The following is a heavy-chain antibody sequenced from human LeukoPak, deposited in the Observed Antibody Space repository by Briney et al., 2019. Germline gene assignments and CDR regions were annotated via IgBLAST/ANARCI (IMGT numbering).Heavy chain of an antibody. CDR2: ISSESYYI. D-gene: IGHD2-21*01. CDR1: GFTFSSYS. J-gene: IGHJ4*02. V-gene: IGHV3-21*01. Sequence: GGSLRLSCAASGFTFSSYSMNWVRQAPGKGLEWVSSISSESYYIYYADSVRGRFTISRGNAKKSLYLQMNSLRAEDTAVYYCFCGSRFVYHFDYWGQGSLVTVSS. CDR3: FCGSRFVYHFDY.